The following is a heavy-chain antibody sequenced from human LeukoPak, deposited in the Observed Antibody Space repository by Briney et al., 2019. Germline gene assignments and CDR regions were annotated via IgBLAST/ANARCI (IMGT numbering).Heavy chain of an antibody. CDR1: GFTFSSYA. D-gene: IGHD2-2*01. J-gene: IGHJ4*02. CDR2: ISYDGSNK. CDR3: ARDGGDIVVVPAAL. Sequence: PGRSLRLSCAASGFTFSSYAMHWVRQAPGKGLEWVAVISYDGSNKYYANSVKGRFTISRDNSKNTLYLQMNSLRAEDTAVYYCARDGGDIVVVPAALWGQGTLVTVSS. V-gene: IGHV3-30*01.